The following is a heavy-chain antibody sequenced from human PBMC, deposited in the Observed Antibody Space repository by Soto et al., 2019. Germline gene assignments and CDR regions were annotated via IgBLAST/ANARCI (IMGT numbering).Heavy chain of an antibody. CDR2: INPSGGST. D-gene: IGHD4-17*01. CDR1: GYTFTSYY. CDR3: ARDKGLHYYYYGMDV. V-gene: IGHV1-46*01. J-gene: IGHJ6*02. Sequence: ASVKVSCKASGYTFTSYYMHWVRQAPGQGLEWMGIINPSGGSTSYAQKFQGRVTMTRDTSTSTVYMELSSLRSEDKAVYYCARDKGLHYYYYGMDVCGQETTVPVSS.